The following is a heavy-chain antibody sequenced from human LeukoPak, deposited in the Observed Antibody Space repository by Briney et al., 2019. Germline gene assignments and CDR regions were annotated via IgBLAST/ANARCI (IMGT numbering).Heavy chain of an antibody. D-gene: IGHD6-19*01. CDR1: GGSISSYY. CDR2: IYSSGSA. Sequence: PSETLSLTCTVSGGSISSYYWSWIRQPPGKGLEWIGDIYSSGSAYYNPSLKSRVTISVDTSKNQFSLRLSSVTAADTAVYFCARGYRSGLAGYWGQGTLVTVSS. CDR3: ARGYRSGLAGY. J-gene: IGHJ4*02. V-gene: IGHV4-59*08.